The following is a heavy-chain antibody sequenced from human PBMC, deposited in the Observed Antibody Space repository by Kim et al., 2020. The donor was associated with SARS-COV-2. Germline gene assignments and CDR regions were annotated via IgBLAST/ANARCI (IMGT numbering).Heavy chain of an antibody. D-gene: IGHD3-10*01. V-gene: IGHV3-33*01. J-gene: IGHJ4*02. CDR1: GFTFSSYG. CDR2: IWYDGSNK. CDR3: ARDNTWVGGFDY. Sequence: GGSLRLSCAASGFTFSSYGMHWVRQAPGKGLEWVAVIWYDGSNKYYADSVKGRFTISRDNSKNTLYLQMNSLRAEDTAVYYCARDNTWVGGFDYWGQGTLVTVSS.